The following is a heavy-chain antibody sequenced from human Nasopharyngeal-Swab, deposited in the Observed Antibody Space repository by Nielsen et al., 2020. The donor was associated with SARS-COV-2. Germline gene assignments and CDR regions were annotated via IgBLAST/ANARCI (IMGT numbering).Heavy chain of an antibody. Sequence: SEHVSCKPSRYTFTSYAMHWLHQAPGPRLEWMGWINAGNGNTKYSQKFQGRVTITRDTSASTAYMELSSLRSEDTAVYYCARPLTIFGAFGEGLDPWGQGTLVTVSS. J-gene: IGHJ5*02. V-gene: IGHV1-3*01. CDR1: RYTFTSYA. CDR3: ARPLTIFGAFGEGLDP. D-gene: IGHD3-3*01. CDR2: INAGNGNT.